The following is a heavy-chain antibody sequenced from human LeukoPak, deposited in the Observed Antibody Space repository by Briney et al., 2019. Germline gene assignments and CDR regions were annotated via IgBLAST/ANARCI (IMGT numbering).Heavy chain of an antibody. J-gene: IGHJ4*02. CDR2: INHSGST. D-gene: IGHD4-23*01. CDR1: GGSFSGYY. Sequence: SETLSLTCAVYGGSFSGYYWSWIRQPPGKGLEWIGEINHSGSTNYNPSLKSRVTISIDTFKNPFSLKLSSVTAADTAVYYCARGPNYGGNSKDFDYWGQGTLVTVSS. CDR3: ARGPNYGGNSKDFDY. V-gene: IGHV4-34*01.